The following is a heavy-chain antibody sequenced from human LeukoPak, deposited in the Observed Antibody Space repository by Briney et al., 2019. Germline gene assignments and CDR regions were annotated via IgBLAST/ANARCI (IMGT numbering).Heavy chain of an antibody. CDR2: ISPGDSDT. CDR3: ARGPSENYFDY. CDR1: GYSFTGHW. Sequence: GESLKISCKASGYSFTGHWIGWVRQMPGKGLEWMGIISPGDSDTRYSASLQGQVIISADKSISTAYLQWNSLKASDTAMYYCARGPSENYFDYWGQGTLVTVSS. J-gene: IGHJ4*02. V-gene: IGHV5-51*01.